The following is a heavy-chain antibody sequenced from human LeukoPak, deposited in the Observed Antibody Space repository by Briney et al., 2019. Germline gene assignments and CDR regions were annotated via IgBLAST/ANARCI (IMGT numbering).Heavy chain of an antibody. J-gene: IGHJ5*01. V-gene: IGHV3-74*03. CDR2: IKSDETT. D-gene: IGHD3-10*01. Sequence: GGSLRLSCAASGFTFSRYWMDWVRQAPGKGLVWVSRIKSDETTTYADSVRGRFTISRDNAKNTLYLQMNSLRAEDTAVYYCARVPYSGCYYNSWFDSWGHGTLVTVSS. CDR1: GFTFSRYW. CDR3: ARVPYSGCYYNSWFDS.